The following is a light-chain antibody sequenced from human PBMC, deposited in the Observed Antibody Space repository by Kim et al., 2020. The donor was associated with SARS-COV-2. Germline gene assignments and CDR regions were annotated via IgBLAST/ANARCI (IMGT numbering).Light chain of an antibody. CDR3: QQANNFPWT. J-gene: IGKJ1*01. CDR2: GAS. CDR1: QDINTR. V-gene: IGKV1-12*01. Sequence: ASVGDRVTSTCRASQDINTRLAWYQQSQGMVPKLLIDGASSLQSGVPSRFSGSGSGTVFTLTIWSLQPEDFATYYCQQANNFPWTFGQGTKVDIK.